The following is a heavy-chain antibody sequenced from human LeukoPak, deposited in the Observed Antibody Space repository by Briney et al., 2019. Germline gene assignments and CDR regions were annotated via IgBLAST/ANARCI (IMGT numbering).Heavy chain of an antibody. CDR3: ARRRERGWFDP. Sequence: SQTLSLTCAVSGGAISSGGYSWSWIRQPPGKGLEWIGYIYHTGSSYYSPSLKSRVTISVDRSKNQFSLKLSSVTAADTAVYYCARRRERGWFDPWGQGTQVTVSS. CDR2: IYHTGSS. D-gene: IGHD3-10*01. J-gene: IGHJ5*02. CDR1: GGAISSGGYS. V-gene: IGHV4-30-2*01.